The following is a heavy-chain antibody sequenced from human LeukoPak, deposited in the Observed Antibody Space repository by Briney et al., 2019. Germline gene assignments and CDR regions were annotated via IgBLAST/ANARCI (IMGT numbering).Heavy chain of an antibody. D-gene: IGHD1-26*01. CDR2: INPSGGST. Sequence: ASVKVSCKASGYTFTSHYMHWVRQAPGQGLEWMGIINPSGGSTSYAQKFQGRVTMTRDTSTSTVYMELSSLRSEDSAVYYCARDTIRIVGAIVYWGQGTLVTVSS. J-gene: IGHJ4*02. V-gene: IGHV1-46*01. CDR1: GYTFTSHY. CDR3: ARDTIRIVGAIVY.